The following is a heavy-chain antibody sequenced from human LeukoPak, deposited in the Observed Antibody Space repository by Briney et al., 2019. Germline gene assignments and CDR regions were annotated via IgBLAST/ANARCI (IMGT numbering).Heavy chain of an antibody. Sequence: PSETLSLTCTVSGGSISSYYWSWIRQPPGKGLEWIGYIYYSGSTNYNPSVKGRITMSVDTSKNQFSLKLTSVTAADTAVYYCARGDYGSGTYLWGSWGQGILVTVSP. V-gene: IGHV4-59*12. J-gene: IGHJ5*02. CDR3: ARGDYGSGTYLWGS. D-gene: IGHD3-10*01. CDR1: GGSISSYY. CDR2: IYYSGST.